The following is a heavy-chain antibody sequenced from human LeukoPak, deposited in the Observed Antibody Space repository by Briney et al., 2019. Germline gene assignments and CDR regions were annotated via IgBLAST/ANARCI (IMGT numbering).Heavy chain of an antibody. Sequence: GGSLRLSCAASGFTFSNAWMSWVRQAPGKGLEWVSAISGSGGSTYYADSVKGRFTISRDNSKNTLYLQMNSLRAEDTAVYYCAKLYIAAAVDWFDPWGQGTLVTVS. CDR2: ISGSGGST. D-gene: IGHD6-13*01. CDR3: AKLYIAAAVDWFDP. V-gene: IGHV3-23*01. J-gene: IGHJ5*02. CDR1: GFTFSNAW.